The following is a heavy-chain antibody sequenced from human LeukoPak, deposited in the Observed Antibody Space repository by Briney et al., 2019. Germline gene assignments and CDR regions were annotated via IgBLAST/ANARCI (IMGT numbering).Heavy chain of an antibody. CDR2: FDPEDGET. D-gene: IGHD3-10*01. Sequence: ASVKVSCKVSGYTLTELFMHWVRQAPGKGLEWMGGFDPEDGETICAQKFQGRVTMTEDTSTDTAYMELSSLRSEDTAVYYCATAPSYGSGSYYLTYWGQGTLVTVSS. CDR3: ATAPSYGSGSYYLTY. CDR1: GYTLTELF. V-gene: IGHV1-24*01. J-gene: IGHJ4*02.